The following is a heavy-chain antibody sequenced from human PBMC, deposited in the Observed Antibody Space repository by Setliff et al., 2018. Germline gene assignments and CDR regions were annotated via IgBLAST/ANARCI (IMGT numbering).Heavy chain of an antibody. J-gene: IGHJ6*03. CDR1: GGSFSGYY. V-gene: IGHV4-34*01. CDR3: ARGPPGYYYYMNV. Sequence: SETLSLTCAVYGGSFSGYYWNWIRQPPGKGLEWVGEINHSGSTNYNPSLKSRVTISVDTSKNQFSLKLSSVTEADTAVYYCARGPPGYYYYMNVWGQGTTVTVSS. CDR2: INHSGST.